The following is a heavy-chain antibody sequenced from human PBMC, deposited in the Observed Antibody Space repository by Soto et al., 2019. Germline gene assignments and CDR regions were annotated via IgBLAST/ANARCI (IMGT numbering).Heavy chain of an antibody. Sequence: QVQLQESGPGLVRPSETLSLTCTVSGGSISEFYWSWIRQPAGKGMAWIGRIYGSGSLYASGTTTHHPSLKSRITMSVDMAKNQVSLKLTSATDAPTAVYYCVRGLGRDSPSLYYYNGRDVWGQGTTVTVSS. D-gene: IGHD1-26*01. CDR2: IYGSGSLYASGTT. V-gene: IGHV4-4*07. CDR3: VRGLGRDSPSLYYYNGRDV. CDR1: GGSISEFY. J-gene: IGHJ6*02.